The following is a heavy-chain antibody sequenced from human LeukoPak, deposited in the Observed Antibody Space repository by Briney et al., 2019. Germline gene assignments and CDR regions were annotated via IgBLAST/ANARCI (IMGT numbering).Heavy chain of an antibody. J-gene: IGHJ4*02. V-gene: IGHV3-48*03. CDR2: ISSRGGTI. D-gene: IGHD6-19*01. CDR3: ARISGWYCDY. CDR1: GFTCSSYE. Sequence: GGSLRLSCAASGFTCSSYEMNWVRQAPGEGLEWISYISSRGGTIKYADSVKGRFTISRDNAKNSLYLQMNSLRAEDTAVYYCARISGWYCDYWGQGTLVTVSS.